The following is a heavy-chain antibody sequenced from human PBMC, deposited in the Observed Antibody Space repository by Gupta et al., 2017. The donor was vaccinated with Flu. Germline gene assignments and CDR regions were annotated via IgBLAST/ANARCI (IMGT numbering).Heavy chain of an antibody. CDR2: ISRSSSYI. CDR1: EFIFGTYT. D-gene: IGHD1-26*01. CDR3: ARHWELLKSFDY. Sequence: EVQLVDSGGGLVKPGGSLRLSCAPSEFIFGTYTIHWVRQAPGKGLEWVLSISRSSSYIYYADSVKGRFTISRNNAKNSLYLQMNSLRADDTAVYYCARHWELLKSFDYWGQGALVTVAS. V-gene: IGHV3-21*01. J-gene: IGHJ4*02.